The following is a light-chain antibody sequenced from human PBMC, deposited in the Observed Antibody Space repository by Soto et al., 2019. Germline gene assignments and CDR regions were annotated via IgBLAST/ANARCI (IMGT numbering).Light chain of an antibody. V-gene: IGLV2-23*01. CDR2: EDT. J-gene: IGLJ3*02. CDR3: CSYAGSSTRWV. Sequence: QSALTQPASVSGSPGQSITISCTGTSSDVGSFNLVSWYQQHPGNVPKVLIYEDTKRPSGVSHRFSGSKSGNTASLTISGLQAEDEAEYYCCSYAGSSTRWVFGGGTKLAVL. CDR1: SSDVGSFNL.